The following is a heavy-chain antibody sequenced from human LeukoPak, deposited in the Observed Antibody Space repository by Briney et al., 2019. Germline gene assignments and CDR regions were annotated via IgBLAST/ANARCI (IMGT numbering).Heavy chain of an antibody. CDR1: GGSISSSSYY. J-gene: IGHJ4*02. V-gene: IGHV4-39*07. CDR3: ARNSGYDRTFDY. CDR2: IYYSGST. D-gene: IGHD5-12*01. Sequence: PSESLSLTCTVSGGSISSSSYYWGWIRQPPGKGLVWIGSIYYSGSTYYNPSLKSRVTISVDTSKNQFSLKLSSVTAADTAVYYCARNSGYDRTFDYWGQGTLVTVSS.